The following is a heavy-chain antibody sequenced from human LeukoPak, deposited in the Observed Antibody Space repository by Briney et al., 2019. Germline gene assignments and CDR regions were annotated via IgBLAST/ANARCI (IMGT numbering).Heavy chain of an antibody. CDR1: GFTFSSYG. D-gene: IGHD6-13*01. Sequence: PGGSLRLSCAASGFTFSSYGMHWVRQPPGKGLEWVAVISYDGSNKYYADSVKGRFTISRDNSKNTLYLQMNSLRAEDTAVYYCAKVFSFGSSWYGYFDYWGQGTLVTASS. V-gene: IGHV3-30*18. J-gene: IGHJ4*02. CDR2: ISYDGSNK. CDR3: AKVFSFGSSWYGYFDY.